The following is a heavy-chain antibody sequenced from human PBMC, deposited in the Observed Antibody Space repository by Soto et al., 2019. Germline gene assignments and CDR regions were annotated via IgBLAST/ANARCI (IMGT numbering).Heavy chain of an antibody. V-gene: IGHV1-69*01. CDR2: IIPFFNTP. D-gene: IGHD1-26*01. Sequence: QVQLVQSGAEVKRPGSSVRVSCKASEDTFSSYAISWVRQAPGQGLDWMGGIIPFFNTPTYAKKFQGRVTITADESTSTAYMELSSLRSEDTAMYYCAGESAYGGNPLAFLYWGQGTLVTVSS. J-gene: IGHJ4*02. CDR3: AGESAYGGNPLAFLY. CDR1: EDTFSSYA.